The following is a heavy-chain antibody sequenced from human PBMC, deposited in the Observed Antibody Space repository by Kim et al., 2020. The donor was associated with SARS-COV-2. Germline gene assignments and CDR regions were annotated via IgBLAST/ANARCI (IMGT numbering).Heavy chain of an antibody. J-gene: IGHJ6*02. CDR2: IKQEATER. Sequence: GGSLRLSCEASGFTLSKNCMTWVRQAPGKGLEWVARIKQEATERTYLDSVKGRFTILRDNTKNSLYLQMNSLRVEQTAIYYCARIGDGITLVRGKISSLYNGMDVWGQRTTVTVSS. D-gene: IGHD3-10*01. CDR1: GFTLSKNC. V-gene: IGHV3-7*01. CDR3: ARIGDGITLVRGKISSLYNGMDV.